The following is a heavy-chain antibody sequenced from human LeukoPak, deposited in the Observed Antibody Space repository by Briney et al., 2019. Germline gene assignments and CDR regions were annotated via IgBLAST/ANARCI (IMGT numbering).Heavy chain of an antibody. Sequence: GGSLRLSCAASGFTFSSYGMHWVRQAPGKGLEWVAVIWYDGSNKYYADSVKGRFTISRDNSKNTLYLQMNSLRAEDTAVYYCARGRRTTVITPPDYWGQGTLVTVSS. CDR1: GFTFSSYG. V-gene: IGHV3-33*01. J-gene: IGHJ4*02. CDR2: IWYDGSNK. D-gene: IGHD4-17*01. CDR3: ARGRRTTVITPPDY.